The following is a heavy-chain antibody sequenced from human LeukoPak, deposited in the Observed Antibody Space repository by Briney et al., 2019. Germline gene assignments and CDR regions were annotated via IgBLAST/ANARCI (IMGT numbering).Heavy chain of an antibody. J-gene: IGHJ4*02. Sequence: SETLSLTCTVSGGSISSYYWSWIRQPPGKGLEWIGYIYYSGSTNYNPSLKSRVTISVDTSRNQFSLKLSSVTAADTAVYYCARGHTAMVPYYFDYWGQGTLVTVSS. CDR3: ARGHTAMVPYYFDY. CDR2: IYYSGST. V-gene: IGHV4-59*01. D-gene: IGHD5-18*01. CDR1: GGSISSYY.